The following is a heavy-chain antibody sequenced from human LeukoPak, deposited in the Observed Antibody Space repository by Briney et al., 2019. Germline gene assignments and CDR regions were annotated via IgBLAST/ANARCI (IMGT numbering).Heavy chain of an antibody. D-gene: IGHD3-10*01. J-gene: IGHJ4*02. CDR3: AKRAFGSERHLDY. V-gene: IGHV3-23*01. CDR2: ISNSGGGT. CDR1: GFTSNIYA. Sequence: GGSLRLSCAASGFTSNIYAMNWVRQAPGKGLEWVSVISNSGGGTYYADSVKGRFTISRDNSKNTLYLQMNSLRAEDTAVYYCAKRAFGSERHLDYWGQGTLVTVSS.